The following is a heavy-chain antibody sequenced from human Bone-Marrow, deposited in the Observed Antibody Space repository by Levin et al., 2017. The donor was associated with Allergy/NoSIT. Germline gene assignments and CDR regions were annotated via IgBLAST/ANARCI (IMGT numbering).Heavy chain of an antibody. CDR1: GGSISHYY. V-gene: IGHV4-59*01. D-gene: IGHD3-22*01. J-gene: IGHJ4*02. CDR3: ARITHYDDGSSDYDHGYYFDH. Sequence: PSETLSLTCTVSGGSISHYYWSWIRQPPGKRLEWIGYIYYSGSTNYNPSLQSRVAISVDTSKNQFSLKLSSVTAADTAVYYCARITHYDDGSSDYDHGYYFDHWGQGALVIVSS. CDR2: IYYSGST.